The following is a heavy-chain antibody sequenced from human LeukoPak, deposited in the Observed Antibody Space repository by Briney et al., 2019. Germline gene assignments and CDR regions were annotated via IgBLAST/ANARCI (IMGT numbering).Heavy chain of an antibody. V-gene: IGHV1-18*01. CDR1: GYTFTSYG. CDR2: ISAYNGNT. D-gene: IGHD2-15*01. Sequence: ASVKVSCKASGYTFTSYGIRWVRQAPGQGLEWMGWISAYNGNTHYAQKLQGRVTMTTDTAASTAYVELRIERSNNTDVDYCSRDRGPFPYWGQGTLVTVSS. CDR3: SRDRGPFPY. J-gene: IGHJ4*02.